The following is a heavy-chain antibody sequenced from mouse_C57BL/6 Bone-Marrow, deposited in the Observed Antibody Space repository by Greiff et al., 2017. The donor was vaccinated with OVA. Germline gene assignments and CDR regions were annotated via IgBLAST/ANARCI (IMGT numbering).Heavy chain of an antibody. J-gene: IGHJ1*03. V-gene: IGHV1-19*01. CDR1: GYTFTDYY. CDR3: ARCTTVRYFDV. Sequence: EVKLVESGPVLVKPGASVKMSCKASGYTFTDYYMNWVKQSHGKSLEWIGVINPYNGGTSYNQKFKGKATLTVDKSSSTAYMELNSLTSEDSAVYYCARCTTVRYFDVWGTGTTVTVSS. CDR2: INPYNGGT. D-gene: IGHD1-1*01.